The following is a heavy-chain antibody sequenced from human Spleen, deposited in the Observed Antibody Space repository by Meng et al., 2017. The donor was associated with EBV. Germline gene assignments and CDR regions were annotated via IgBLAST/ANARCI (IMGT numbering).Heavy chain of an antibody. CDR3: ARDMNDAFDP. V-gene: IGHV3-30-3*01. J-gene: IGHJ5*02. Sequence: GQLVESGGGVVQPGRSLRLSCAASGFTFNSYAMHWVRQAPGKGLEWVAVISYDGSNKYYADSVKGRFTISRDNSKNTLYLQMNSLRAEDTAVYYCARDMNDAFDPWGQGTLVTVSS. CDR2: ISYDGSNK. D-gene: IGHD1-1*01. CDR1: GFTFNSYA.